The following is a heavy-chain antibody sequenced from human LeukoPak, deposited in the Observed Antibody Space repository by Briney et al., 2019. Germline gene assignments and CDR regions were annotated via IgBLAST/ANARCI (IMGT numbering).Heavy chain of an antibody. CDR2: IIPILGIA. J-gene: IGHJ6*02. Sequence: ASVKVSCKASGGTFSSYAISWVRQAPGQGLEWMGRIIPILGIANYAQKLQGRVTITADKSTSTAYMELSSLRSEDTAVYYCARVPYYYGSGSYYYYYGMDVWGQGTTVTVSS. CDR3: ARVPYYYGSGSYYYYYGMDV. D-gene: IGHD3-10*01. CDR1: GGTFSSYA. V-gene: IGHV1-69*04.